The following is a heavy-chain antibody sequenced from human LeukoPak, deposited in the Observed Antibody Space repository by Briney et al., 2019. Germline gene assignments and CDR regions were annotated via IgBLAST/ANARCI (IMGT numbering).Heavy chain of an antibody. CDR1: GYTLTELS. Sequence: ASVKVSCKVSGYTLTELSMHWVRQAPGKGLGWMGGFDPEDGETIYAQKFQGRVTMTEDTSTDTAYMELSSLRSEDTAVYYCASEGDRWDYGDYVGQFDYWGQGTLVTVSS. CDR3: ASEGDRWDYGDYVGQFDY. D-gene: IGHD4-17*01. CDR2: FDPEDGET. J-gene: IGHJ4*02. V-gene: IGHV1-24*01.